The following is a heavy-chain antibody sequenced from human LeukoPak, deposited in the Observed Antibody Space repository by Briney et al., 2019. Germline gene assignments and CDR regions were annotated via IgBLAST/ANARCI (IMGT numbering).Heavy chain of an antibody. CDR3: ARSYYDSSDYEYYFDY. V-gene: IGHV4-39*07. D-gene: IGHD3-22*01. CDR2: IKYSGSI. Sequence: PSETLSLTCTVSGGSSSSSSYYWGWIRQPPGKGLEWIGSIKYSGSIYYNASLKSRVTISVDTSKNQFSLKLSSVTAADTAVYYCARSYYDSSDYEYYFDYWGQGTLVTVSS. CDR1: GGSSSSSSYY. J-gene: IGHJ4*02.